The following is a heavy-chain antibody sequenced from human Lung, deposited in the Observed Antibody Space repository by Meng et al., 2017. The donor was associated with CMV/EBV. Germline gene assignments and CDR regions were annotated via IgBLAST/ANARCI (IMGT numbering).Heavy chain of an antibody. CDR3: ARESGYCSMIDCYKDGMDF. CDR2: INVYNGRR. CDR1: GYTFTSYG. V-gene: IGHV1-18*01. J-gene: IGHJ6*02. D-gene: IGHD2-2*03. Sequence: ASVXVSXNASGYTFTSYGISWVRQAPGQGLEWMGWINVYNGRRDYAQRFKDRVTMTTDTSTSTAHMDLKSLRSDDTATYYCARESGYCSMIDCYKDGMDFXGQGXMVTVSS.